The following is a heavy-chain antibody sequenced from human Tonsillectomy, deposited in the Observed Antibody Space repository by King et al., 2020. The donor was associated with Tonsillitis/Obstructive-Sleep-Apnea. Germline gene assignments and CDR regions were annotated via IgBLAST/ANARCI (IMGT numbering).Heavy chain of an antibody. V-gene: IGHV3-21*01. CDR1: GFTFSSYS. CDR2: ISSYI. CDR3: ARDNHGYAD. J-gene: IGHJ4*02. Sequence: VQLVESGGGLVKPGGSLRLSCAASGFTFSSYSMNWVRQAPGKGMEWISSISSYIYYADSVKGRFTITRDNAKNSMYLQMNSLRAEDTAVYYCARDNHGYADWGQGTLVTVSS. D-gene: IGHD5-18*01.